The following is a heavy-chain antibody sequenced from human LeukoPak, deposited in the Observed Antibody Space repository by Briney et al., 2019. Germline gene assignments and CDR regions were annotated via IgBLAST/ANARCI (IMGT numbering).Heavy chain of an antibody. CDR1: GFTFSSYA. J-gene: IGHJ4*02. Sequence: GGSLSPSCAASGFTFSSYAMHWVRQAPGKGLEWVEVISYDGSNKYYADSVKGRFTISRDNSKNTLYLQMNSLRAEDTAVYYCARDQVGATDYFDYWGQGTLVTVSS. D-gene: IGHD1-26*01. CDR3: ARDQVGATDYFDY. V-gene: IGHV3-30-3*01. CDR2: ISYDGSNK.